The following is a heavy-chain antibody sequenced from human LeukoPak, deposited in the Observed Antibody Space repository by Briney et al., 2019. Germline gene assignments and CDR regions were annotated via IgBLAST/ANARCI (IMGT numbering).Heavy chain of an antibody. V-gene: IGHV4-31*03. CDR2: IYYSGST. Sequence: SETLSLTCTVSGGPISSGGYYWSWIRQHPGKGLEWIGYIYYSGSTYYNPSLKSRVTISVDTSKNQFSLKLSSVTAADTAVYYCARGTNWAYYGMDVWGQGTTVTVSS. CDR3: ARGTNWAYYGMDV. CDR1: GGPISSGGYY. D-gene: IGHD2-2*01. J-gene: IGHJ6*02.